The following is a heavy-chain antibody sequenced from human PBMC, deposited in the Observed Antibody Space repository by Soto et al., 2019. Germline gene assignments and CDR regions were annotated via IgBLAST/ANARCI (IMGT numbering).Heavy chain of an antibody. V-gene: IGHV2-5*02. D-gene: IGHD3-22*01. Sequence: QITLKESGPTLVKPTQTLTLTCTFSGFSLSTSGVGVGWIRQPPGKALEWLALIYWDDDKRYSPSLKSRLTITKDTSKNQVVLTMTNMDPVDTATYYCVHSTGDSSGYYSLYYFDYWGQGTLVTVSS. CDR1: GFSLSTSGVG. CDR2: IYWDDDK. CDR3: VHSTGDSSGYYSLYYFDY. J-gene: IGHJ4*02.